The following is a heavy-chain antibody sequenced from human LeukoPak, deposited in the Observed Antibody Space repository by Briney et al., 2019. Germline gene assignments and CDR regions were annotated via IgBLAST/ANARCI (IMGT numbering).Heavy chain of an antibody. CDR1: GFTFSSYG. V-gene: IGHV3-30*18. CDR3: AKDQGQFDPHYFDY. J-gene: IGHJ4*02. CDR2: ISYDGRNK. D-gene: IGHD5-24*01. Sequence: GGSLRLSCAASGFTFSSYGMHSVRQAPGKGLDWVAVISYDGRNKYYADSVKGRFTISRDNSKNTLYLQMNSLRAEDTAVYYCAKDQGQFDPHYFDYWGQGTLVTVSS.